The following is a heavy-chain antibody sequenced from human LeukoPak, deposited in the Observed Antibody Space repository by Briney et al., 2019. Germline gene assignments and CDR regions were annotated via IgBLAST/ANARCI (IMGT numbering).Heavy chain of an antibody. CDR2: ISSSGSTI. J-gene: IGHJ6*04. CDR1: GFTFSSYE. CDR3: AELGITMIGGV. V-gene: IGHV3-48*03. D-gene: IGHD3-10*02. Sequence: GGSLTLSCAASGFTFSSYEMNWVRQAPGEGLEWVSYISSSGSTIYYADSVKGRFTISRDNAKNSLYLQMNSLRAEDTAVYYCAELGITMIGGVWGKGTTVTISS.